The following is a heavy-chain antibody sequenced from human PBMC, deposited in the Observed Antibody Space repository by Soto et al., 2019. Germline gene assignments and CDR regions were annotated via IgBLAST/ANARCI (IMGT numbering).Heavy chain of an antibody. V-gene: IGHV1-69*10. J-gene: IGHJ5*02. Sequence: ASVKVSCKASRDTFSNYAISWVRQAPGQGLEWMGGIIPTLGRTNYTQKFQDRVTITADESTSTVYMELSSLRSEDTAIYYCATYKYKLLRRLKWHDPWGQGNLVTVSS. CDR2: IIPTLGRT. D-gene: IGHD2-21*02. CDR1: RDTFSNYA. CDR3: ATYKYKLLRRLKWHDP.